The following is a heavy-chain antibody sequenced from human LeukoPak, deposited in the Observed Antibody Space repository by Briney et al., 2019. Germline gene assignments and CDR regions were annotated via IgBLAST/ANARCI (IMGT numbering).Heavy chain of an antibody. J-gene: IGHJ4*02. D-gene: IGHD3-22*01. CDR3: ARATYHYDSSGYLDY. CDR1: GFTFSSYA. V-gene: IGHV3-30*04. Sequence: GRSLRLSCAASGFTFSSYAMHWVRQAPGKGLEWVAVISYDGSNKYYADSVKGRFTISRDNSKNTLYLQMNSLRAEDTAVYYCARATYHYDSSGYLDYWGQGTLVTVSS. CDR2: ISYDGSNK.